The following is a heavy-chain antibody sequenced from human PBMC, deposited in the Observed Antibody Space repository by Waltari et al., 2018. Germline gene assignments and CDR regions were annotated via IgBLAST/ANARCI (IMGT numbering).Heavy chain of an antibody. V-gene: IGHV4-59*11. J-gene: IGHJ6*03. CDR2: IYYSGST. D-gene: IGHD6-6*01. Sequence: QVQLQESGPGLVKPSETLSLTCTVPGGSISSHSWSWIRQPQGKGLEWIGYIYYSGSTNYNPSLKSRVTISVDTSKNQFSLKLSSVTAADTAVYYCARVRRNGSSPNYYYYMDVWGKGTTVTVSS. CDR3: ARVRRNGSSPNYYYYMDV. CDR1: GGSISSHS.